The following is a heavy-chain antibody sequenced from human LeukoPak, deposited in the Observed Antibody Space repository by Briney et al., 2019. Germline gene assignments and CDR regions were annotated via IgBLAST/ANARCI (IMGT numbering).Heavy chain of an antibody. D-gene: IGHD6-19*01. CDR3: ASRAGYSSGWYDY. J-gene: IGHJ4*02. Sequence: PGGSLRLSCAASGFTFSDYYMSRIRQAPGKGLEWVSYISSSGSTIYYADSVKGRFTISRDNAKNSLYLQMNSLRAEDTAVYYCASRAGYSSGWYDYWGQGTLVTVSS. CDR1: GFTFSDYY. V-gene: IGHV3-11*01. CDR2: ISSSGSTI.